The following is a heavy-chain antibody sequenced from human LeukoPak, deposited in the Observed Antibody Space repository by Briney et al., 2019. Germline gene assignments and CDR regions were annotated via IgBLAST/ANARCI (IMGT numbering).Heavy chain of an antibody. J-gene: IGHJ4*02. CDR1: GCSISSSSYY. D-gene: IGHD2-15*01. CDR2: IYYSGSS. V-gene: IGHV4-39*01. Sequence: SETLSLTCTVSGCSISSSSYYWGWIPPPPGKVLEWIGSIYYSGSSYYNPSLKSRVTISVDTSKNQFSLKLSSVPAADTAVYYCARTKGYCSGGSCYQSFDYWGQGTLVTVSS. CDR3: ARTKGYCSGGSCYQSFDY.